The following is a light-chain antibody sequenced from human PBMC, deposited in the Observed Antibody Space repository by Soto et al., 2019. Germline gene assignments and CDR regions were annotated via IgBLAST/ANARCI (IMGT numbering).Light chain of an antibody. J-gene: IGKJ5*01. CDR2: GAS. CDR1: QTVNSN. V-gene: IGKV3-15*01. Sequence: EIVMTQSPATLSVSPGERATLSCRASQTVNSNLAWYQQKPGQAPRLLIYGASTRATGIPARFSGSGSGTEFTLTISSLQSEDLGVYYCQQYNNWPPSIIFGQGTRLEIK. CDR3: QQYNNWPPSII.